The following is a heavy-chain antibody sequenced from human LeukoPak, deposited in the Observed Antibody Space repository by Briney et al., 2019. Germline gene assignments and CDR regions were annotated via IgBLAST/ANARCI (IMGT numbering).Heavy chain of an antibody. J-gene: IGHJ3*02. D-gene: IGHD3-22*01. CDR2: IKSGTDT. CDR3: AREGVYDSSGYNDAFDI. V-gene: IGHV3-53*01. CDR1: FSSFDKAW. Sequence: GGSLRLSCAGSFSSFDKAWMNWVRQAPGKGLEWVSVIKSGTDTRYADSVKGRFTISRDNSKNTLYLQMNSLRAEDTAVYYCAREGVYDSSGYNDAFDIWGQGTMVTVSS.